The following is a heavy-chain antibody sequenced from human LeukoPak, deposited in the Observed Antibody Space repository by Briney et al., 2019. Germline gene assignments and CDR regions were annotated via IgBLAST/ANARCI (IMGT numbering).Heavy chain of an antibody. Sequence: ASVKVSCKASGGTFSSYAISWVRQAPGQGLEWMGGIIPIFGTANYAQKFQGRVTITADESTSTAYMELSSLRSEDTAVYYCARTGGASVLRYFDWLSHFDYWGQGTLVTVSS. CDR3: ARTGGASVLRYFDWLSHFDY. D-gene: IGHD3-9*01. CDR2: IIPIFGTA. CDR1: GGTFSSYA. J-gene: IGHJ4*02. V-gene: IGHV1-69*13.